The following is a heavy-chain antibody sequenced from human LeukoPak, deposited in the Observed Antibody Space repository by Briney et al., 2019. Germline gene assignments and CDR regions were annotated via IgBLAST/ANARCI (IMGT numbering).Heavy chain of an antibody. CDR2: IYYSGST. CDR3: TGLLQDNWFDP. CDR1: GGSISSYY. D-gene: IGHD3-22*01. Sequence: SETRSLTCTVSGGSISSYYWSWIRQPPGKGLEWIGYIYYSGSTNYNPSLKSRVTISVDTSKNQFSLKLSSVTAADTAVYYCTGLLQDNWFDPWGQGTLVTVSS. J-gene: IGHJ5*02. V-gene: IGHV4-59*08.